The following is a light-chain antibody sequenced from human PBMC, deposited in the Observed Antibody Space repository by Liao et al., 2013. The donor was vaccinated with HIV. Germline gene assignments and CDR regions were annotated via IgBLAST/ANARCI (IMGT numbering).Light chain of an antibody. Sequence: SYALTQPPSVSVAPGQTASITCSGDELGDKYASWYQQRPGQSPVLVIYQDVKRPSGIPERFSGSNSGNTATLTISGTQVMDEADYYCQAWDSSTARYVFGTGTKVTVL. CDR2: QDV. CDR3: QAWDSSTARYV. V-gene: IGLV3-1*01. J-gene: IGLJ1*01. CDR1: ELGDKY.